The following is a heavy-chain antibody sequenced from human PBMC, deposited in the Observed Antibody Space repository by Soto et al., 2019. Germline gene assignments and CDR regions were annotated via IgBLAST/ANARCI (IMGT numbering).Heavy chain of an antibody. CDR1: GFTFSNAW. CDR2: IKSKTDGGTT. V-gene: IGHV3-15*01. J-gene: IGHJ6*02. CDR3: TTVPYSSSLHDYYGMDA. D-gene: IGHD6-13*01. Sequence: EVQLVESGGGLVKPGGSLRLSCAASGFTFSNAWMSWVRQAPGKGLEWVGRIKSKTDGGTTDYAAPVKGRFTISRDDSKNTLYLQMNSLKTEDTAVYYCTTVPYSSSLHDYYGMDAWGQGTTVTVSS.